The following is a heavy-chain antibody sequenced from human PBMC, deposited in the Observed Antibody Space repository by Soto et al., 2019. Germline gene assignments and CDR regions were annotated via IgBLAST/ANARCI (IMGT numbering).Heavy chain of an antibody. J-gene: IGHJ4*02. CDR3: ARVRENTISDY. V-gene: IGHV4-31*03. D-gene: IGHD3-3*01. Sequence: QVQLQESGPGLVKPSQTLSLTCTVSGGSISSGGYYWSWIRQHPGKGLEWIGYIYYSGSTYYNPSLKSRVTIAVDTSKNQFSLKLSSVSAADTAVYFCARVRENTISDYWGQATLVTVSS. CDR2: IYYSGST. CDR1: GGSISSGGYY.